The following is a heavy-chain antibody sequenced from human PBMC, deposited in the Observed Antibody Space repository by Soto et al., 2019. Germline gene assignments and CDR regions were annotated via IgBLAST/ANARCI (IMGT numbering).Heavy chain of an antibody. Sequence: GGSLRLSCAASGFTFSSYGMHWVRQAPGKGLEWVAVIWYDGSNKYYADSVKGRFTISRDNSKNTLYLQMNSLRAEDTAVYYCAKSHSRWLQYLVGYWGQGTLVTVSS. CDR3: AKSHSRWLQYLVGY. CDR2: IWYDGSNK. V-gene: IGHV3-33*06. J-gene: IGHJ4*02. D-gene: IGHD3-9*01. CDR1: GFTFSSYG.